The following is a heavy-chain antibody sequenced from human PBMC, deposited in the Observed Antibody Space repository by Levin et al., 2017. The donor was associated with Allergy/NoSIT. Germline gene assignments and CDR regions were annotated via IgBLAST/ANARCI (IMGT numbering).Heavy chain of an antibody. CDR1: GFTFSSYG. V-gene: IGHV3-30*18. D-gene: IGHD5-24*01. CDR2: ISYDGSNK. J-gene: IGHJ4*02. CDR3: AKDDEMATMID. Sequence: TGESLKISCAASGFTFSSYGMHWVRQAPGKGLEWVAVISYDGSNKYYADSVKGRFTISRDNSKNTLYLQMNSLRAEDTAVYYCAKDDEMATMIDWGQGTLVTVSS.